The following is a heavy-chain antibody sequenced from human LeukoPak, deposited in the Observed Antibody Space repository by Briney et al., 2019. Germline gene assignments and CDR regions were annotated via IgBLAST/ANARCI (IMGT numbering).Heavy chain of an antibody. D-gene: IGHD2-2*01. V-gene: IGHV4-39*01. J-gene: IGHJ5*02. CDR3: ARPIAQTYCGSTSCPQGWFDP. Sequence: SETLSLTCTVSGGSISSSSYYWGWIRQPPGKGLEWIGSIYYSGSTYYNPSLKSRVTISVDTSKNQFSLKLSSVTAADTAVYYCARPIAQTYCGSTSCPQGWFDPWGQGTLVTVSS. CDR2: IYYSGST. CDR1: GGSISSSSYY.